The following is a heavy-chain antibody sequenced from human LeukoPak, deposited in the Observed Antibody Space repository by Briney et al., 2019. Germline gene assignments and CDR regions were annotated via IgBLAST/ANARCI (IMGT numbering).Heavy chain of an antibody. D-gene: IGHD3-9*01. CDR1: GDTFTSYD. CDR2: MNPNSGDT. J-gene: IGHJ4*02. V-gene: IGHV1-8*01. Sequence: RASVKVSCKASGDTFTSYDIYWVRQATGQGLERMGWMNPNSGDTGYAQKSQGRVTMTRNTSISTAYMELSSLRSEDTAVYYCARVNGFFDWSIDYWGQGTLVTVSS. CDR3: ARVNGFFDWSIDY.